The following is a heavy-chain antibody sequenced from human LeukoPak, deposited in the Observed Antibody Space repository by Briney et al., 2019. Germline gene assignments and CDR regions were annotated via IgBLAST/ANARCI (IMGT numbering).Heavy chain of an antibody. Sequence: PGGSLRLSCAASGFTFSSYGMRWVRQAPGKGLEWVAVISYDGSNKYYADSVKGRFTISRDNSKNTLYLQMNSLRAEDTAVYYCAKDALGYWSQGTLVTVSS. CDR3: AKDALGY. CDR1: GFTFSSYG. J-gene: IGHJ4*02. CDR2: ISYDGSNK. D-gene: IGHD3-16*01. V-gene: IGHV3-30*18.